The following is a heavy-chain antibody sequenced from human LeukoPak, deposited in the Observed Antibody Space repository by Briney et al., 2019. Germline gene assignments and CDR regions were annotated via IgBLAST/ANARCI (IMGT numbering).Heavy chain of an antibody. J-gene: IGHJ6*03. Sequence: GGSLRLSCAASGFTVSSNYMSWVRQAPGKGLEWVSVIYSGGSTYYADSVKGRSTISRDNSKNTLYLQMNSLRAEDTAVYYCARAVDYYYYYMDVWGKGTTVTISS. CDR2: IYSGGST. CDR1: GFTVSSNY. D-gene: IGHD6-19*01. V-gene: IGHV3-66*01. CDR3: ARAVDYYYYYMDV.